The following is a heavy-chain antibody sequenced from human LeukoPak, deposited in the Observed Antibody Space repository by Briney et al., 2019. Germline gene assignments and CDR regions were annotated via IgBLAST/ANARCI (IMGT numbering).Heavy chain of an antibody. V-gene: IGHV1-69*05. D-gene: IGHD4-17*01. CDR2: IIPIFGTA. J-gene: IGHJ4*02. Sequence: GASVKVSCKASGGTFSSYAISWVRQAPGQGLEWMGGIIPIFGTANYAQKFQGRVTMTRDTSISTAYMELSRLRSDDTAVYYCARDLGGLYGDYIDYWGQGTLVTVSS. CDR1: GGTFSSYA. CDR3: ARDLGGLYGDYIDY.